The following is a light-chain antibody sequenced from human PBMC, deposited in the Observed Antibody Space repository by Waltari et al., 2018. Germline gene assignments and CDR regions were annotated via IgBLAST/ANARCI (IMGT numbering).Light chain of an antibody. V-gene: IGKV4-1*01. CDR1: QSVLYSSNNKNY. Sequence: DIVMTQSPDSLAVSLGGRATINCKSSQSVLYSSNNKNYLAWYQQKPGQPPKLLIYWASTRESGVPDRFSGSGSGTDFTLTISSLQAEDVAVYYCQQYYSTPPAFGGGTKVGIK. J-gene: IGKJ4*01. CDR3: QQYYSTPPA. CDR2: WAS.